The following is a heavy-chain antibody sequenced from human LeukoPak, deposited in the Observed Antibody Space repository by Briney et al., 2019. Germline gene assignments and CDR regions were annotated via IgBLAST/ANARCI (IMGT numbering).Heavy chain of an antibody. CDR1: GFTFSSYT. D-gene: IGHD1-26*01. J-gene: IGHJ3*02. Sequence: GGSLRLSCAASGFTFSSYTMNWVRQAPGKGLEWVSSISITSDYIYYADSVKGRFTVSRDNAKNSLYLQMSSLRAEDTAVYYCARDRSSGSHRVVTAFDIWGQGTMVTVSS. CDR3: ARDRSSGSHRVVTAFDI. V-gene: IGHV3-21*01. CDR2: ISITSDYI.